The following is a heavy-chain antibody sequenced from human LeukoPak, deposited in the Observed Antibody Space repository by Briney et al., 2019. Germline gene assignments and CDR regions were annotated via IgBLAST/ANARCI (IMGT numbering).Heavy chain of an antibody. CDR2: ISWNSGSV. Sequence: GGSLRLSCAASGFTFDDYAMHWVRQAPGKGLEWVSGISWNSGSVGYADSVKGRFTISRDNAKNSLYLQMNSLRAEDTAVYYCAKSLIYGSGSSRYYYYYMDVWGKGTTVTISS. CDR1: GFTFDDYA. CDR3: AKSLIYGSGSSRYYYYYMDV. D-gene: IGHD3-10*01. V-gene: IGHV3-9*01. J-gene: IGHJ6*03.